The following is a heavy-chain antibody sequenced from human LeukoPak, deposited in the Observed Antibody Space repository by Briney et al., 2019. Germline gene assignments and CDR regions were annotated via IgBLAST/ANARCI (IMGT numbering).Heavy chain of an antibody. D-gene: IGHD2-15*01. CDR2: IYWDDDK. CDR3: AHSNPCCSGGSWRRSWFDP. J-gene: IGHJ5*02. CDR1: GFSLSTSGVG. V-gene: IGHV2-5*02. Sequence: SGPTLVKPTQTLTLACTFSGFSLSTSGVGVGWIRQPPGKALEWLALIYWDDDKRYSPSLKSRLTITKDTSKNQVVLTMTNMDPVDTATYYCAHSNPCCSGGSWRRSWFDPWGQGTLVTVSS.